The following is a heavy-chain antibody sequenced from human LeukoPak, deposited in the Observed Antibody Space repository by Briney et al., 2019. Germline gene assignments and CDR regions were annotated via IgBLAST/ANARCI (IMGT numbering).Heavy chain of an antibody. Sequence: PGGSLRLSCAASGFTFGDYPIHWVRQAPGKGLEWVSGISWNSAFIGYADSVKGRFTISRDNSKNTLYLQMNSLRTEDTAVYYCRDGWTYWGQGTLVTVSS. V-gene: IGHV3-9*01. J-gene: IGHJ4*02. CDR1: GFTFGDYP. CDR2: ISWNSAFI. CDR3: RDGWTY. D-gene: IGHD3-10*01.